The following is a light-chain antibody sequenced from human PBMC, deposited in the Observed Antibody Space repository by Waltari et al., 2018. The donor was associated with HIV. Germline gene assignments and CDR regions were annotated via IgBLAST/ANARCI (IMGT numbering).Light chain of an antibody. J-gene: IGLJ1*01. CDR2: RNN. Sequence: QSVLTQPPSASGTPGQRVTISCSGSSSNIGSNYVYWYQQVPGTAPKLLLYRNNRRPSGAPDRFSGSKSGTSASLAISGLRSEDEADYYCASWDASLSGHYVFGPGTRVTVL. CDR3: ASWDASLSGHYV. V-gene: IGLV1-47*01. CDR1: SSNIGSNY.